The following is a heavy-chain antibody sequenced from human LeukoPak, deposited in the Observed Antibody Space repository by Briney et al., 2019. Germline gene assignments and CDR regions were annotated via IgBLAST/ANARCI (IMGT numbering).Heavy chain of an antibody. J-gene: IGHJ4*02. D-gene: IGHD6-19*01. V-gene: IGHV4-34*01. Sequence: KPSETLSLTCAVYGGSFSGYYWSWIRQPPGKGLEWIGEINHSGSTNYNPSLKSRVTISVDTPKNQFSLKLSSVTAADTAVYYCARIAVAGTGGLYYFDYWGQGTLVTVSS. CDR1: GGSFSGYY. CDR2: INHSGST. CDR3: ARIAVAGTGGLYYFDY.